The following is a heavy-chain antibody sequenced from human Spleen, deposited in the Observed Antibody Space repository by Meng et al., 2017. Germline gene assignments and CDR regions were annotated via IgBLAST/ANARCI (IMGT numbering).Heavy chain of an antibody. CDR1: GYSISSGYY. J-gene: IGHJ4*02. V-gene: IGHV4-38-2*02. CDR2: IYHSGST. CDR3: ARDRGLYASSGYPGY. D-gene: IGHD3-22*01. Sequence: SETLSLTCAVSGYSISSGYYWGWIRQPPGKGLEWIGSIYHSGSTYYNPSLKSRVTISVDTSKNQFSLKLRSVTAADTAVYYCARDRGLYASSGYPGYWGQGTLVT.